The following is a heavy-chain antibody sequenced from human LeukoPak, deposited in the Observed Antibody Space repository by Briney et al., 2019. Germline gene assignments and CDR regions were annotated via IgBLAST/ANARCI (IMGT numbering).Heavy chain of an antibody. CDR1: GFTFSSYS. CDR3: ARPRFLEWLLRLDY. D-gene: IGHD3-3*01. Sequence: GGSLRLSCAASGFTFSSYSMNWVRQAPGKGLEWVSYISSSSSTIYYADSVKGRFTISRDNSKNTLYLQMNSLRAEDTAVYYCARPRFLEWLLRLDYWGQGTLVTVSS. J-gene: IGHJ4*02. CDR2: ISSSSSTI. V-gene: IGHV3-48*01.